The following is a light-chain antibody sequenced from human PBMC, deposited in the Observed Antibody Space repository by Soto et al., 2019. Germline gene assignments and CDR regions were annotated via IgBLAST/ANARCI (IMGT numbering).Light chain of an antibody. Sequence: DIDLTQSPDTLAVSLGERATLTCKSSRSVLSSSNNKNHVAWYQQRPGQPPKLLINWASSRESGVPDRFSGSGSETDFSLTITNLQADDVAVYFCHQYYSRPTFGRGTKVELK. CDR1: RSVLSSSNNKNH. CDR3: HQYYSRPT. J-gene: IGKJ1*01. V-gene: IGKV4-1*01. CDR2: WAS.